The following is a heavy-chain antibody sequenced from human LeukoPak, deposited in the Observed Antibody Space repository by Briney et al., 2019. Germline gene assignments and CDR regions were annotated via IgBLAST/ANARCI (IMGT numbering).Heavy chain of an antibody. J-gene: IGHJ1*01. CDR3: AGEIVVVPAAMGSYYFQH. Sequence: SETLSLTCAVYGGSFSGYYWSWIRQPPGKGREGVGEMNHSGSTNYNPSLKSRVTISLDTSKNQCSLKLSSVTAADTAVYYCAGEIVVVPAAMGSYYFQHWGQGTLVTVSS. D-gene: IGHD2-2*01. CDR1: GGSFSGYY. CDR2: MNHSGST. V-gene: IGHV4-34*01.